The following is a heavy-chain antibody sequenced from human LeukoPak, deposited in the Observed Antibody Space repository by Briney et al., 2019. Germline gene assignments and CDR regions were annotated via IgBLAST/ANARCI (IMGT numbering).Heavy chain of an antibody. V-gene: IGHV5-51*01. CDR1: GYSFTSYW. CDR2: IYPGDSDT. D-gene: IGHD2-2*01. CDR3: ARRDCSSTSCYEPDY. J-gene: IGHJ4*02. Sequence: GESLKISCKGSGYSFTSYWIGWVRQMPGKGLEWMGIIYPGDSDTRYSPSFQGQVTISADKSISTAYLQWSSLKASDTAMYYCARRDCSSTSCYEPDYWGQGTLVTVSS.